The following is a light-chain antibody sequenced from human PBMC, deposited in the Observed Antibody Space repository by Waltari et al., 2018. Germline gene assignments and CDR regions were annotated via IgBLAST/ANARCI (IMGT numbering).Light chain of an antibody. V-gene: IGKV3-20*01. Sequence: SCRASQSVSRALAWYQQNPGQPPRLFIYGTSNRATGIPDRFSGSGSGTDFSLTISRLEPEDVAVYFCQHYVRLPATFGQGTKVEIK. CDR1: QSVSRA. CDR2: GTS. J-gene: IGKJ1*01. CDR3: QHYVRLPAT.